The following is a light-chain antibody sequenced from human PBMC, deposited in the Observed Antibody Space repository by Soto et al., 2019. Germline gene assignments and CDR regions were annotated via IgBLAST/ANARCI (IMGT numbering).Light chain of an antibody. CDR1: QSVASNY. V-gene: IGKV3-20*01. J-gene: IGKJ5*01. CDR3: QQNYSIPIT. CDR2: GAS. Sequence: EIVLKQSLGTLSLSPGARATLSCRASQSVASNYLAWYQQKPGQAPRLLIYGASSRATGVPDRFSGSGSGTDFTLTITGLQPEDFATYYCQQNYSIPITFGQGTRLEIK.